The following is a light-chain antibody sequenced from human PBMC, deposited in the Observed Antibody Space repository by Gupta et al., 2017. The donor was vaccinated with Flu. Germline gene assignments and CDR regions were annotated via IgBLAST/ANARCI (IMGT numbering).Light chain of an antibody. CDR1: QRISSF. Sequence: DIQMTQSPSSLSASVGDRVTITCRASQRISSFLNWYQQRPGKAPKVLIYAASSLQSGVPSRFSGSGSGTDFTLTIRSLQLEDFATYFCQQSYNTPITFGQGTRLEIK. V-gene: IGKV1-39*01. CDR2: AAS. CDR3: QQSYNTPIT. J-gene: IGKJ5*01.